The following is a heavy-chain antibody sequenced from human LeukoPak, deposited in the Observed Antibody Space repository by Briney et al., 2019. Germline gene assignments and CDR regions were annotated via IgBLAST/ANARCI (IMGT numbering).Heavy chain of an antibody. CDR3: AREHYDFWSGFKRIDY. Sequence: SSETLSLTCTVSGGSISSGDYYWSWIRQPPGKGLEWIGYIYYSGSTYYNPSLKSRVTISVDTSKNQFPLKLSSVTAADTAVYYCAREHYDFWSGFKRIDYWGQGTLVTVSS. D-gene: IGHD3-3*01. CDR1: GGSISSGDYY. V-gene: IGHV4-30-4*08. J-gene: IGHJ4*02. CDR2: IYYSGST.